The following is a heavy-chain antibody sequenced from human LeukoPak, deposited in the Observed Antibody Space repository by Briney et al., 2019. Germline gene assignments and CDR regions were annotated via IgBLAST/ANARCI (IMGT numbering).Heavy chain of an antibody. CDR2: ISSSGSFI. D-gene: IGHD2/OR15-2a*01. CDR3: ARHARGSIVKKKTPERINYFDY. V-gene: IGHV3-21*04. J-gene: IGHJ4*02. Sequence: PGGSLRLSCAASGFTFSSYSMNWVRQAPGKGLEWVSSISSSGSFISYADSVKGRFTISRDNAKNSLYLQMNSLRAEDTAVYYCARHARGSIVKKKTPERINYFDYWGQGTLVTVSS. CDR1: GFTFSSYS.